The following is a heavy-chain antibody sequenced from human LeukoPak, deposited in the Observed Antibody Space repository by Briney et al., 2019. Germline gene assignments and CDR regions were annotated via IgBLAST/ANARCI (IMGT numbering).Heavy chain of an antibody. V-gene: IGHV3-7*03. J-gene: IGHJ4*02. CDR1: GFSVSNNY. D-gene: IGHD1-1*01. CDR2: IKQDGSEK. CDR3: ARGTLYFDY. Sequence: PGGSLRLSCAASGFSVSNNYMSWVRQAPGKGLEWVANIKQDGSEKYYVDSVKGRFTISRDNAKNSLYLQMNSLRAEDTAVYYCARGTLYFDYWGQGTLVTVSS.